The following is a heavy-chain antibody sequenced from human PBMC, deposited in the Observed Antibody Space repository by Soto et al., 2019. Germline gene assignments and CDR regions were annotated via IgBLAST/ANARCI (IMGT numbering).Heavy chain of an antibody. J-gene: IGHJ4*02. Sequence: GASVKVSCKVSGYTLTELSMHWVRQAPGKGLEWMGGFDPEDGETIYAQKFQGRVTMTEDTSTDTAYMELSSLRSEDTAVYYCATDRSGCSGGSCYFIFDYWGQGTLVTVSS. CDR1: GYTLTELS. V-gene: IGHV1-24*01. CDR2: FDPEDGET. CDR3: ATDRSGCSGGSCYFIFDY. D-gene: IGHD2-15*01.